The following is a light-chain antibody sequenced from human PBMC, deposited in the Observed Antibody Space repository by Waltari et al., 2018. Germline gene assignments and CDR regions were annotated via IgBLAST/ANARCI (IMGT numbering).Light chain of an antibody. CDR3: NSRDSSGNPYV. J-gene: IGLJ1*01. CDR1: SLSTYY. Sequence: SSEPTQDPAVSVALGQTVRITCQGDSLSTYYANWYQQKPGQAPVLVIYGKNNRPSGIPDRLSASSSGNTASLTIAGAQAEDEADYYCNSRDSSGNPYVFGSGTKVTVL. CDR2: GKN. V-gene: IGLV3-19*01.